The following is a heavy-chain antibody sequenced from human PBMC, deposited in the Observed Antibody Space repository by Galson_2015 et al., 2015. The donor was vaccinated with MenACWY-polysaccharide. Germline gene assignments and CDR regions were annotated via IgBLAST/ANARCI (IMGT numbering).Heavy chain of an antibody. CDR1: GYSISSGYY. CDR3: ARVEKYSGSYYILH. D-gene: IGHD1-26*01. J-gene: IGHJ4*02. CDR2: IYHSGST. Sequence: SETLSLTCAVSGYSISSGYYWGWIRLPPGKGLEWIGSIYHSGSTYYNPSLKSRITISVDTSKNQFSQKLSSVTAADTAVYYCARVEKYSGSYYILHWGQGTLVTVSS. V-gene: IGHV4-38-2*01.